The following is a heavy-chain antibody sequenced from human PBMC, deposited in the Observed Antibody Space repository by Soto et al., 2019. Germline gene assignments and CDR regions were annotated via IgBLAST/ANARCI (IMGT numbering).Heavy chain of an antibody. D-gene: IGHD4-17*01. CDR3: ATFIRWHYYYGMDV. CDR1: GGSFSGYY. V-gene: IGHV4-34*01. CDR2: INHSGST. Sequence: SETLSLTCAVYGGSFSGYYWSWIRQPPGKGLEWIGEINHSGSTNYNPSLKSRVTISVDTSKNQFSLRLSSVTAADTAVYYCATFIRWHYYYGMDVWGQGTTVTVSS. J-gene: IGHJ6*02.